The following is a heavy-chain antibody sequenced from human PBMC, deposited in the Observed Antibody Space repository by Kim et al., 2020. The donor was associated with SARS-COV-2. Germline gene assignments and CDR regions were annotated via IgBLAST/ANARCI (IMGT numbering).Heavy chain of an antibody. Sequence: GDSVKDRFAISRDNAKNSLYLQMISLRADDTAVYYCARVPDTSSEDAFDVWGRGTMVTVSS. V-gene: IGHV3-21*01. CDR3: ARVPDTSSEDAFDV. J-gene: IGHJ3*01. D-gene: IGHD6-6*01.